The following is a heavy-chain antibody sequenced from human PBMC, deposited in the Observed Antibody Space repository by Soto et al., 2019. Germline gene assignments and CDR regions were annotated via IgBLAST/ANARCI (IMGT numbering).Heavy chain of an antibody. CDR1: GFSFSSSD. V-gene: IGHV3-30*03. CDR2: ISIDGSRK. J-gene: IGHJ3*02. Sequence: PGGSLRLSCVASGFSFSSSDMHWVRQAPGKGLEWVAHISIDGSRKYYADSVKGRFTVSRENSKNTLYLQINSLRPEEAALYYCTRGPTHGAFDIWGQGTMVTVSS. CDR3: TRGPTHGAFDI.